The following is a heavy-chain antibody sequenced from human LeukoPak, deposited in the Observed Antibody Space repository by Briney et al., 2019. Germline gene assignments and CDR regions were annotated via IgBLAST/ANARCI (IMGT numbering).Heavy chain of an antibody. CDR1: GFTFTNYR. J-gene: IGHJ3*02. CDR2: ISSTSGYI. Sequence: GGSLRLSCAASGFTFTNYRMTWVRQAPGKGLEWVSSISSTSGYIFYADSVQGRFTISRDNAKSSLYLQMNSLRVEDTAVYYCARENGDYADAFDIWGQGTMVTVSS. V-gene: IGHV3-21*01. D-gene: IGHD4-17*01. CDR3: ARENGDYADAFDI.